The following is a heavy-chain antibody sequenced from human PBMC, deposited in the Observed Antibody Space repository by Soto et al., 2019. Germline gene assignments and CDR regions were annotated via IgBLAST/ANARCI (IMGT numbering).Heavy chain of an antibody. D-gene: IGHD6-13*01. J-gene: IGHJ6*02. V-gene: IGHV3-23*01. CDR2: ISGSGGST. CDR1: GFTFSSYA. CDR3: AKGPGIAAPGTYYYYGMDV. Sequence: PGGSLRLSCAASGFTFSSYAMSWVRQAPGKGLEWVSAISGSGGSTYYADSVKGRFTISRDNSKNTLYLQMNSLRAEDTAVYYCAKGPGIAAPGTYYYYGMDVWGQGTTVTVSS.